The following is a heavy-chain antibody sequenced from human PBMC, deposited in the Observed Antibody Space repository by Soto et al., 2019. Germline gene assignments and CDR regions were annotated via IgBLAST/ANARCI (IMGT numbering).Heavy chain of an antibody. CDR3: ARDLNRVVVPGPVLSYFDY. J-gene: IGHJ4*02. Sequence: GGSLRLSCAASGFTFSSYSMNWVRQAPGKGLEWVSYISSSSSTIYYAAVVKGRFTISRDNAKNSLYLQMNSLRAEDTAVYYCARDLNRVVVPGPVLSYFDYWGQGTLVTVSS. D-gene: IGHD2-2*01. CDR1: GFTFSSYS. V-gene: IGHV3-48*01. CDR2: ISSSSSTI.